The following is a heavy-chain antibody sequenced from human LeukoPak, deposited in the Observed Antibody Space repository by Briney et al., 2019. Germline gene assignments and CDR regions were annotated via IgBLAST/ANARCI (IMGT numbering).Heavy chain of an antibody. Sequence: GGSLRLSCAASGFTFSSYAMHWVRQAPGKGLEWVAVISYDGSNKYYADSVKGRFTISRDNSKNTLYLQMNSLRAEDTAPYYCAKSVAIYFYYGLDVWGQGTTVAVSS. D-gene: IGHD3-3*01. CDR1: GFTFSSYA. CDR2: ISYDGSNK. CDR3: AKSVAIYFYYGLDV. V-gene: IGHV3-30-3*02. J-gene: IGHJ6*02.